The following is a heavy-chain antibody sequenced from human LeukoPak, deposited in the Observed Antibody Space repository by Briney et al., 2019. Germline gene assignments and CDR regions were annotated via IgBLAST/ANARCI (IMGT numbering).Heavy chain of an antibody. CDR3: ARVAGFGEYGLDY. Sequence: ALVKVSCKASGYTFTGYYMHWVRQAPGQGLEWMGWINPNSGGTNYAQKFQGRVTMTRDTSISTAYMELSRLRSDDTAVYYCARVAGFGEYGLDYWGQGTLVTVSS. V-gene: IGHV1-2*02. D-gene: IGHD3-10*01. J-gene: IGHJ4*02. CDR1: GYTFTGYY. CDR2: INPNSGGT.